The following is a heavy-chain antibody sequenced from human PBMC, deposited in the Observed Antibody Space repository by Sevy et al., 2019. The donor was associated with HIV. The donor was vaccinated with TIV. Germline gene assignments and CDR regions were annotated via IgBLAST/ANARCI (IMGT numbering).Heavy chain of an antibody. V-gene: IGHV4-59*01. D-gene: IGHD5-12*01. CDR3: ARAPPVRSGDDSLNWFAP. Sequence: SETLSLTCTVSGGYISAYYWSWIRQPPGKGLEWIGYIHYTGNTKYNPSLESRVTISVDTSKNQFSLKLSSVTAADTAIYYCARAPPVRSGDDSLNWFAPWGQGTLVTVSS. J-gene: IGHJ5*02. CDR1: GGYISAYY. CDR2: IHYTGNT.